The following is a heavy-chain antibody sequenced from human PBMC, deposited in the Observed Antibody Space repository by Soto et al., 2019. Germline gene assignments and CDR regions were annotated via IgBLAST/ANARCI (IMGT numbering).Heavy chain of an antibody. V-gene: IGHV3-49*04. D-gene: IGHD3-16*01. CDR3: TRDARIMITFGGAYMDV. Sequence: PGGSLRLSCAASGFTFSSYAMSWVRQAPGKGLEWVGFIRSRAYGGTTEYAASVKGRFTISRDDSKSIAYLQMNSLKTEDTAVYYCTRDARIMITFGGAYMDVWGQGTTVTVSS. CDR1: GFTFSSYA. CDR2: IRSRAYGGTT. J-gene: IGHJ6*02.